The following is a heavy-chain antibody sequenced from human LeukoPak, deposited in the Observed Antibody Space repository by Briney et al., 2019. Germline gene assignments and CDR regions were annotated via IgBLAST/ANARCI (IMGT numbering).Heavy chain of an antibody. D-gene: IGHD3-10*01. Sequence: SETLSLTCTVSGGSISNSHWSRIRQPPGKGLEWIGHIHDSENTNYNPSLKSRVTISADTSKNQFSLKLKSVTAADTAVYYCATYTAGEGGRGFWGQGTLVTVSS. CDR2: IHDSENT. V-gene: IGHV4-59*01. J-gene: IGHJ4*02. CDR3: ATYTAGEGGRGF. CDR1: GGSISNSH.